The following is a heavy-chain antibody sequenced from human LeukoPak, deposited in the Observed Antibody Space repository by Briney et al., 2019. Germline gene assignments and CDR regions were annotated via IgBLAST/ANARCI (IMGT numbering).Heavy chain of an antibody. CDR3: ARLTYYYDSSGYYSAYYFDY. CDR1: GGSISSGGYY. CDR2: IYYSGST. Sequence: SETLSLTCTVSGGSISSGGYYWSWIRQHPGKGLEWIGYIYYSGSTYYNPSLKSRVTISVDTSKNQFSLKLSSVTAADTAVYYCARLTYYYDSSGYYSAYYFDYWGQGTLVTVSS. J-gene: IGHJ4*02. D-gene: IGHD3-22*01. V-gene: IGHV4-31*03.